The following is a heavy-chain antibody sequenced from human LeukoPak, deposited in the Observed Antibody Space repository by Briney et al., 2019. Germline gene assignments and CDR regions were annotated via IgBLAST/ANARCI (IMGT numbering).Heavy chain of an antibody. Sequence: GGSLRLSCAASGFTFSSYAMSWVRQAPGKGLEWVSVISASGRNTYYADSVKGRFNISRDNSKNTLYLQMNSLRAEDTAVYYCANPITLVRGVIIGDYWGQGTLVAVSS. CDR1: GFTFSSYA. J-gene: IGHJ4*02. CDR2: ISASGRNT. D-gene: IGHD3-10*01. CDR3: ANPITLVRGVIIGDY. V-gene: IGHV3-23*01.